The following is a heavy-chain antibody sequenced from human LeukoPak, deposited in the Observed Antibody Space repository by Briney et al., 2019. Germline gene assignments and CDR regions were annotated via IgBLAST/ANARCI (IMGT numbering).Heavy chain of an antibody. J-gene: IGHJ4*02. CDR2: ISAYNGNT. D-gene: IGHD3-9*01. Sequence: GASVTVSCKASGYTFTSYGISWVRQAPGQGLEWMGWISAYNGNTNYAQKLQGRVTMTTDTSTSTAYMELRSLRSDDTAVYYCARGTNHYDILTGYYTQYYFDYWGQGTLVTVSS. V-gene: IGHV1-18*01. CDR1: GYTFTSYG. CDR3: ARGTNHYDILTGYYTQYYFDY.